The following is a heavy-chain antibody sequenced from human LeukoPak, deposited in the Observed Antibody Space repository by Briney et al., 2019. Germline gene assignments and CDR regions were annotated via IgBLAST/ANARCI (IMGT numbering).Heavy chain of an antibody. CDR2: IIPIFGTA. CDR1: GGTFSSYA. CDR3: ARVMGSGSYYLFDY. J-gene: IGHJ4*02. D-gene: IGHD1-26*01. V-gene: IGHV1-69*05. Sequence: SVKVSCKASGGTFSSYAISWVRQAPGQGLEWMGGIIPIFGTANYAQRFQGRVTITTDESTSTAYMELSSLRSEDTAVYYCARVMGSGSYYLFDYWGQGTLVTVSS.